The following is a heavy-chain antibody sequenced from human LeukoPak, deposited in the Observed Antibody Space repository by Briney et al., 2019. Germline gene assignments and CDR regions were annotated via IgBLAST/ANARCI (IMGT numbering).Heavy chain of an antibody. CDR3: ATTTSDYGDSAYYYGMDV. J-gene: IGHJ6*02. CDR2: INPNSGGT. D-gene: IGHD4-17*01. CDR1: GYTFTGYY. V-gene: IGHV1-2*02. Sequence: ASVKVSCKASGYTFTGYYMHWVRQAPGQGLEWMGWINPNSGGTNYAQKFQGRVTMTRDTSISTAYMELSSLRSEDTAVYYCATTTSDYGDSAYYYGMDVWGQGTTVTVSS.